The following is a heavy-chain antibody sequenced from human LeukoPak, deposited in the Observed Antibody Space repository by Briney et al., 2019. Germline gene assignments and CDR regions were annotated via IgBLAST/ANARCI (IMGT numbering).Heavy chain of an antibody. CDR2: IYYSGST. V-gene: IGHV4-39*01. CDR3: ARGVTELLYSLRYYYYMDV. CDR1: GGSISSSSYY. Sequence: SETLSLTCTVSGGSISSSSYYWGWIRQPPGKGLEWIGSIYYSGSTYFNPSLKSRVTISVDTSKNQFSLKLSSVTAADTAVYYCARGVTELLYSLRYYYYMDVWGKGTTVTVSS. J-gene: IGHJ6*03. D-gene: IGHD2-2*02.